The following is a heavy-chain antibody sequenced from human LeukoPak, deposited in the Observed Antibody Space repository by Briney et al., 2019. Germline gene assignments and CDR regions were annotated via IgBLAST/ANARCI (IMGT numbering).Heavy chain of an antibody. CDR2: IAGDGATT. Sequence: GGSLRLSCAASGLIFRNYAMTWVRQAPGKGLEWVSTIAGDGATTYYADSVRGRSIISRDNSMNTLSLQMDSLRAEDTAVYYCAKGGHYSHLDYWGQGTLVTVSS. CDR3: AKGGHYSHLDY. V-gene: IGHV3-23*01. D-gene: IGHD3-10*01. J-gene: IGHJ4*02. CDR1: GLIFRNYA.